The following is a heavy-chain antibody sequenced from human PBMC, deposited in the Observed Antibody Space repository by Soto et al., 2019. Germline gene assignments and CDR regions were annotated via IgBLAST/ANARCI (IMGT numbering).Heavy chain of an antibody. J-gene: IGHJ5*02. CDR2: IYYSGST. Sequence: SETLSLTCTVSGGSISSGGYYWSWIRQHPVKGLEWIGYIYYSGSTYYNPSLKSRVTISVDTSKNQFSLKLSSVTAADTAVYYCARDQGVTTVLGNWFDPWGQGTLVTVSS. D-gene: IGHD4-17*01. CDR3: ARDQGVTTVLGNWFDP. CDR1: GGSISSGGYY. V-gene: IGHV4-31*03.